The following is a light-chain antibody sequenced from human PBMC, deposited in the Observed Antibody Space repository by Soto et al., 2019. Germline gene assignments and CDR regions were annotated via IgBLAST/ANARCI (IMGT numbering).Light chain of an antibody. Sequence: QSVLTQPPSASGTPGQRVTISCSGGSSNIGGKTVNWYQYLPGTAPKLLTWPNNQRPSGVPDRFSGSKSGTSASLAISGLQSEDEADYYCSSYAGSNNVLFGGGTQLTVL. CDR2: PNN. V-gene: IGLV1-44*01. CDR1: SSNIGGKT. J-gene: IGLJ2*01. CDR3: SSYAGSNNVL.